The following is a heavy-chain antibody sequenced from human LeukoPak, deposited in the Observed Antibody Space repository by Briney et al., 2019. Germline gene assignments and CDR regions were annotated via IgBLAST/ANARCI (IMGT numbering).Heavy chain of an antibody. CDR1: GYTFTSYD. V-gene: IGHV1-18*01. J-gene: IGHJ4*02. D-gene: IGHD6-19*01. CDR3: ASIAVAADFDY. Sequence: ASVTVSCTTSGYTFTSYDITWVRQAPGLGLEWMGWISAYNGNIHYAQKLQGRVTMTTDTSTSTAYMELRSLRSDDTAVYYCASIAVAADFDYWGQGTLVTVSS. CDR2: ISAYNGNI.